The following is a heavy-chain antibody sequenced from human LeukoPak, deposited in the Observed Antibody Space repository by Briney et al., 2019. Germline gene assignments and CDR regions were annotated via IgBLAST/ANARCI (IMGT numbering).Heavy chain of an antibody. CDR3: AKGLGSSCQRPVDY. V-gene: IGHV3-23*01. Sequence: PGGSLRLSCAASRFSFSSYAMTWVRQAPGKGLEWVSCISGSGRDTYYADSVKGRFFMSRDNSKNRLYLQINSLTAEDTAEHHCAKGLGSSCQRPVDYWGQGTLVTVSS. CDR1: RFSFSSYA. J-gene: IGHJ4*02. D-gene: IGHD6-13*01. CDR2: ISGSGRDT.